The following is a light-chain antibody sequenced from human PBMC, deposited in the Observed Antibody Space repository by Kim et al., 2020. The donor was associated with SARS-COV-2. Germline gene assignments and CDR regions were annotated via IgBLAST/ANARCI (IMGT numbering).Light chain of an antibody. V-gene: IGLV1-40*01. CDR3: QSYDATLTKM. CDR2: GDN. Sequence: GQRVTISCTGSSSDIGSGYNVYWCQHIPGTAPKLLIYGDNNRPSGVPDRFSASRSGTSASLAITGLQAEDEADYYCQSYDATLTKMFGGGTQLTVL. CDR1: SSDIGSGYN. J-gene: IGLJ3*02.